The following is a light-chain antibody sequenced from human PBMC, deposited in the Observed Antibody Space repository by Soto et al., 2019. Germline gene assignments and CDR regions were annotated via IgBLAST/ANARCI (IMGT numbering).Light chain of an antibody. CDR2: TSS. Sequence: IEMTQSPASLSASVGERVTITCRASQTIATYLTWFQHKSGRAPKLLIYTSSSVNSGVSSRFRGSGSGTDFTLTINDAQPEDSATYYCQQSYSSLVTFGAGTKVEIK. CDR3: QQSYSSLVT. J-gene: IGKJ4*01. CDR1: QTIATY. V-gene: IGKV1-39*01.